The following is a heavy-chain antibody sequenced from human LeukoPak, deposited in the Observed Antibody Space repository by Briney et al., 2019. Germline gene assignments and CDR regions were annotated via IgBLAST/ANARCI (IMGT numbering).Heavy chain of an antibody. CDR1: GFTFSSYA. CDR3: ARIIGTIVVVPTAVDY. J-gene: IGHJ4*02. CDR2: IQYDGSNK. Sequence: GGSLRLSCAASGFTFSSYAMSWVRQAPGKGLEWMAFIQYDGSNKYYADSVKGRFTISRDNSKNTLYLQMNSLRAEDTAVYYCARIIGTIVVVPTAVDYWGQGTLVTVSS. V-gene: IGHV3-30*04. D-gene: IGHD2-2*01.